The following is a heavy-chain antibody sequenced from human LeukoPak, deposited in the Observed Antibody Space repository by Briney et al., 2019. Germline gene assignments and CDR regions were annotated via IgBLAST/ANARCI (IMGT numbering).Heavy chain of an antibody. CDR3: ARNDRGAFDI. Sequence: GGSLRLSCAASGFTFSSYNMDWVRQAPGKGLEWVSFIDSSSRYIYQADSVKGRFTISRDNAKSSVFLQMNSLRAEDTAVYYCARNDRGAFDIWGQGTMVTVSS. CDR2: IDSSSRYI. CDR1: GFTFSSYN. V-gene: IGHV3-21*01. J-gene: IGHJ3*02. D-gene: IGHD3-22*01.